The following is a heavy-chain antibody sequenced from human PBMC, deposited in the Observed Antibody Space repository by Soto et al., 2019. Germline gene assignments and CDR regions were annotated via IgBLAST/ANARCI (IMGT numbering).Heavy chain of an antibody. J-gene: IGHJ4*02. D-gene: IGHD4-17*01. CDR1: GFTFSSYA. CDR3: AKMTDYGALPRVLDY. Sequence: GGSLRLSCAASGFTFSSYAMSWVRQAPGKGLEWVSGISGGGGTTYYADSVKGRFTISRDNSKNTLYLQMNSLRAEDTAVYYCAKMTDYGALPRVLDYCGQRTPVTVSS. V-gene: IGHV3-23*01. CDR2: ISGGGGTT.